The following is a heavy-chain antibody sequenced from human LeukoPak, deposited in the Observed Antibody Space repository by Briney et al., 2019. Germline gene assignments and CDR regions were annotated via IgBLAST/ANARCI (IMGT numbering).Heavy chain of an antibody. CDR3: ASGDYGDPPLNY. J-gene: IGHJ4*02. Sequence: ASVKVSCKASGYTFTGYFVHWVRQAPGQGLQWMGWINPNTGGTDYAQKFQGRVTMTRDTSISTAYMELSRLRSDDTAVYYCASGDYGDPPLNYWGQGTLVTVSS. V-gene: IGHV1-2*02. CDR1: GYTFTGYF. CDR2: INPNTGGT. D-gene: IGHD4/OR15-4a*01.